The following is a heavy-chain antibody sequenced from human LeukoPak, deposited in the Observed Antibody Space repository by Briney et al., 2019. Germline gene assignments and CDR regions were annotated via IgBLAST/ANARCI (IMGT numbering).Heavy chain of an antibody. D-gene: IGHD3-10*01. CDR1: GFTFSSYG. V-gene: IGHV3-33*01. J-gene: IGHJ4*02. CDR2: IWYDGSNK. Sequence: GGSLRLSCAASGFTFSSYGIHWVRQAPGKGLEWVAVIWYDGSNKYYADSVKGRFTIPRDNSKNTLYLQMNSLRAEDTAVYYCARESTMVRGVPIDYWGQGTLVTVSS. CDR3: ARESTMVRGVPIDY.